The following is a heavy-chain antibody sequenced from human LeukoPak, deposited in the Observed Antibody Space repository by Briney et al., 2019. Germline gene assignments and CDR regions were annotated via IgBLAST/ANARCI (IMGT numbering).Heavy chain of an antibody. V-gene: IGHV3-11*04. J-gene: IGHJ4*02. CDR2: ISSSGSTI. D-gene: IGHD3-16*01. CDR1: GFTFSDYY. CDR3: ARESFQEYYFDY. Sequence: PGGSLRLSCAASGFTFSDYYMSWIRQAQGKGLEWVSYISSSGSTIYYADSVKGRFTISRDNAKNSLYLQMNSLRAEDTAVYYCARESFQEYYFDYWGQGTLVTVSS.